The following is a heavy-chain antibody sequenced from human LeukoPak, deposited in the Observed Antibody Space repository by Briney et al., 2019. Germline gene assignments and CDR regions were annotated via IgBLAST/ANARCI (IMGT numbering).Heavy chain of an antibody. V-gene: IGHV3-15*01. Sequence: GGSLRLSCAASGFTFSNVWMTWVRQAPGKGLEWVGLIKRKTNGGATEYAAPVKGIFVISRDDSETTLYLQMNSLKTDVAAVYICATDVSQRYYIDGGQGTLVTVSA. CDR1: GFTFSNVW. CDR2: IKRKTNGGAT. J-gene: IGHJ4*02. CDR3: ATDVSQRYYID. D-gene: IGHD1-26*01.